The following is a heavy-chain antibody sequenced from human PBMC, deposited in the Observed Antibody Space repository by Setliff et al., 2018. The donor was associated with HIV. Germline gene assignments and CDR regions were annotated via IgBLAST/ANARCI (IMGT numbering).Heavy chain of an antibody. CDR3: ARLTSDYYDSSGSSGENDY. V-gene: IGHV1-69*10. Sequence: SVKVSCKASGGTFSSYAISWVRQAPGQGLEWMGDITPILDVVNYAQKLQGRVTMTTDPSTSTAYTELRSLRSDDTAVYYCARLTSDYYDSSGSSGENDYWGQGTLVTVSS. CDR1: GGTFSSYA. D-gene: IGHD3-22*01. CDR2: ITPILDVV. J-gene: IGHJ4*02.